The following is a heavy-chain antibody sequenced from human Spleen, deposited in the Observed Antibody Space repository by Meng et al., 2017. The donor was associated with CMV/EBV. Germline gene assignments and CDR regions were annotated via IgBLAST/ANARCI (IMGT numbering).Heavy chain of an antibody. D-gene: IGHD6-6*01. J-gene: IGHJ4*02. CDR2: ISGSGGST. CDR1: GFTFSSYA. CDR3: AKEFVAARRGSDY. Sequence: ASGFTFSSYAMSWVRQAPGKGLEWVSAISGSGGSTYYADSVKGRFTISRDNSKNTLYLQMNSLRAEDTAVYYCAKEFVAARRGSDYWGQGTLVTVSS. V-gene: IGHV3-23*01.